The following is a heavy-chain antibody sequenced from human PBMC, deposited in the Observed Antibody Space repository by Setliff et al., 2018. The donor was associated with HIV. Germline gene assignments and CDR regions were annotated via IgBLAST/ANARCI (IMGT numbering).Heavy chain of an antibody. Sequence: GASVKVSCKASGYTFTGYYMHWLRQAPGQGLEWMGWINPNGGGTNFAQKFQGRVTMTRDTSISTAYMELSRLRSDGTAVYYCARNPDTSGYLYYYYYMDVWGKGTTVTVSS. CDR1: GYTFTGYY. CDR3: ARNPDTSGYLYYYYYMDV. V-gene: IGHV1-2*02. D-gene: IGHD3-22*01. J-gene: IGHJ6*03. CDR2: INPNGGGT.